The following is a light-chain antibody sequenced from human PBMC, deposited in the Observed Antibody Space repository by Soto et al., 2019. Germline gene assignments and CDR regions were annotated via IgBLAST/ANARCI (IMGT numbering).Light chain of an antibody. Sequence: QSVLTQPRSVSGSPGQSVTISCTGTSSDVGGYNYVSWYQQHPGKAPKLMIYDVSKRPSGVPDRFSGSKSGNTASLTISGLQAEDEADYYCCSDAGSYDAFGTGTKVTVL. CDR3: CSDAGSYDA. CDR1: SSDVGGYNY. V-gene: IGLV2-11*01. CDR2: DVS. J-gene: IGLJ1*01.